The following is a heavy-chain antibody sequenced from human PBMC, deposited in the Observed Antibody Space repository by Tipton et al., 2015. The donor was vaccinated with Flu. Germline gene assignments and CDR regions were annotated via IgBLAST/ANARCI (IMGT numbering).Heavy chain of an antibody. D-gene: IGHD6-19*01. CDR2: ISRSSSSI. CDR1: GFAFNYYN. V-gene: IGHV3-48*02. J-gene: IGHJ4*02. Sequence: SLRLSCAASGFAFNYYNMNWVRQAPGKGLEWVSYISRSSSSIYYADSVRGRFTVSRDNAKNSLYLHMDSLRDEDTAVYYCARDLRGIYSSTPGFDYWGQGTLVTVSS. CDR3: ARDLRGIYSSTPGFDY.